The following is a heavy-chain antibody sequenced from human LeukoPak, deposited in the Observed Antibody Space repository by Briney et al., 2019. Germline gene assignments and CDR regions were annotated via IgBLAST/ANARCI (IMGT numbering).Heavy chain of an antibody. V-gene: IGHV1-8*01. CDR2: MNPNSGNT. CDR1: GYTFTSYD. J-gene: IGHJ5*02. Sequence: GASVKVSCKASGYTFTSYDINWVRQATGQGLEWMGWMNPNSGNTGYAQKFQGRVTMTRNTSISTAYMELSSLRSEDTAVYYCARGIVVVPAAIGQDWFDPWGQGTLVTVSS. CDR3: ARGIVVVPAAIGQDWFDP. D-gene: IGHD2-2*02.